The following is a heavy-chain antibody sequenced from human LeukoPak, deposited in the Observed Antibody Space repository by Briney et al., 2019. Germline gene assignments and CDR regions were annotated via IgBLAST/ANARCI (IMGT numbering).Heavy chain of an antibody. CDR2: ISSSSSYT. D-gene: IGHD6-13*01. CDR1: GCTFSDYY. CDR3: ARATAYSSSWYNY. J-gene: IGHJ4*02. V-gene: IGHV3-11*06. Sequence: GGSVRLSCTASGCTFSDYYMSWVRQAPGKGLEWVSYISSSSSYTNYADSVKGRFTITRDNAKNSLYLQMNSLRAEDTAVYYCARATAYSSSWYNYWGQGTLVTVSS.